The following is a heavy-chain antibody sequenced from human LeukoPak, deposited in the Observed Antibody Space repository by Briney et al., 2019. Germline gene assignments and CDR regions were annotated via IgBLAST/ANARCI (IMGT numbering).Heavy chain of an antibody. CDR3: ARGGYYGSGNDFRFDP. CDR2: IYYSGST. CDR1: SGSVSSYY. D-gene: IGHD3-10*01. V-gene: IGHV4-59*02. Sequence: SETLSLTCTVSSGSVSSYYWSWIRQSPGKGLEWSGYIYYSGSTNYNPSFESRVTISVDTSKNQFSLKLKSVTAADTAVYYCARGGYYGSGNDFRFDPWGQGTLVTVSS. J-gene: IGHJ5*02.